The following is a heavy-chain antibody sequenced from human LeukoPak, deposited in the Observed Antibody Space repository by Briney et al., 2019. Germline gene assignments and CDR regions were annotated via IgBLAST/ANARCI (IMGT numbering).Heavy chain of an antibody. D-gene: IGHD6-13*01. CDR1: GFTFSNYG. CDR2: IRYDGSNK. CDR3: AKYLTIAAAGVDAFAI. V-gene: IGHV3-30*02. J-gene: IGHJ3*02. Sequence: GGSLRLSCAASGFTFSNYGMHWVRQAPGKGLEWVAFIRYDGSNKYYADSVKGRFTISRDISKNTLYLQMNSLRAEDTAVYYCAKYLTIAAAGVDAFAIWGQGTMVTVSS.